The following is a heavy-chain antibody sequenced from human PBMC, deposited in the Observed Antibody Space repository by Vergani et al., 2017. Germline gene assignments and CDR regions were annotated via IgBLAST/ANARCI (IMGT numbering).Heavy chain of an antibody. D-gene: IGHD3-10*01. CDR3: ARGGAGSDY. V-gene: IGHV3-11*01. Sequence: QVHLVESGGGLVKPGGSLRLSCAASGFTFSDYYMSWIRQAPGKGLEWISYISNSGTITYYAESVKGRFTISRDNAKNSGYLQMNSLGADDTAVYYCARGGAGSDYWGQGTLVTVSS. J-gene: IGHJ4*02. CDR1: GFTFSDYY. CDR2: ISNSGTIT.